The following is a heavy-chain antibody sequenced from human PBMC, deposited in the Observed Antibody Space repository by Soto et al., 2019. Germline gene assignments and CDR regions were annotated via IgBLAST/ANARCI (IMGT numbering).Heavy chain of an antibody. CDR3: ARESYYDSSGYSDFDY. Sequence: QVQLVQSGAEVKKPGASVKVSCKASGYTFTSYGISWVRQAPGQGLEWMGWISAYNGNTNYAQKLQGRVTMTTDTSTSTDYMELRSLRSDDTAVYYCARESYYDSSGYSDFDYWGQGTLVTVSS. CDR2: ISAYNGNT. J-gene: IGHJ4*02. CDR1: GYTFTSYG. V-gene: IGHV1-18*01. D-gene: IGHD3-22*01.